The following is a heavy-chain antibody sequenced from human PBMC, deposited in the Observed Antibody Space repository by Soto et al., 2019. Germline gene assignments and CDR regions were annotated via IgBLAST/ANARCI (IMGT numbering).Heavy chain of an antibody. CDR2: ISSSGSTI. J-gene: IGHJ3*02. CDR1: GFTFSDYY. V-gene: IGHV3-11*01. Sequence: QVQLVESGGGLVKPGGSLRLSCAASGFTFSDYYMSWIRQAPGKGLEWVSYISSSGSTIYYADSVKGRFTISRDNAKNSLYLQMNSLRAEATAVYYCARDHMRGSGYDSPGAFDIWGQGTMVTVSS. D-gene: IGHD5-12*01. CDR3: ARDHMRGSGYDSPGAFDI.